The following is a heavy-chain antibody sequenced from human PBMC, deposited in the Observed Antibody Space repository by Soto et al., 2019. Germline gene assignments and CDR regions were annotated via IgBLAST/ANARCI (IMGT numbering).Heavy chain of an antibody. J-gene: IGHJ4*02. CDR1: GFTFSNYV. CDR2: ISGSGDNT. D-gene: IGHD6-13*01. CDR3: AKGSAGSYSSSWFAFDY. V-gene: IGHV3-23*01. Sequence: GGSLRLSCAASGFTFSNYVMSWVRQAPGKGLEWVSSISGSGDNTYYADSVKGRFTISRDNSKNSLYLQMNNLKIEDTTLYYFAKGSAGSYSSSWFAFDYWGQGTLVTVSS.